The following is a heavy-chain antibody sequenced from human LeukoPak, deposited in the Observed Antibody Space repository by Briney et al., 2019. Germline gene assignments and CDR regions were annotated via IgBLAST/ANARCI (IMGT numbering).Heavy chain of an antibody. V-gene: IGHV4-38-2*02. CDR1: GYSISSGYY. Sequence: SETLSLTCTVSGYSISSGYYWGWIRQPPGKGLEWIGSIYHSGRTFYSPSLKSRVTISVDTSKNQFSLRLSSVTAADTAVYYCAREGSRDFWSGPVYYFDYWGQGTLVTVSS. D-gene: IGHD3-3*01. CDR3: AREGSRDFWSGPVYYFDY. CDR2: IYHSGRT. J-gene: IGHJ4*02.